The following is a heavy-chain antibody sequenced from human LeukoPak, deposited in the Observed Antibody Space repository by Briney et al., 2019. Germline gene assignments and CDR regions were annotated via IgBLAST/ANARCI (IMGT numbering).Heavy chain of an antibody. J-gene: IGHJ4*02. V-gene: IGHV4-39*01. Sequence: SETLSLTCTVSGGSISSSSYYWGWIRQPPGKGLEWIGSIYYSGSTYYNPSLKSRVTISVDTSKNQFSLKLSSVTAADTAVYYCARQEGPGGARTFDYWGQGTLVTVSS. CDR1: GGSISSSSYY. D-gene: IGHD3-10*01. CDR2: IYYSGST. CDR3: ARQEGPGGARTFDY.